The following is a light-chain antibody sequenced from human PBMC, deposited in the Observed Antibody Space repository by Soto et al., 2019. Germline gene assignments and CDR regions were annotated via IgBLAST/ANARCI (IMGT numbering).Light chain of an antibody. V-gene: IGLV1-40*01. CDR1: SSNIGAGYD. Sequence: QSVLIQPPSVSGAPGQRVTISCTGSSSNIGAGYDVHWYQHLPGTAPKLLIYGNNNRPSGVPDRFSGSKSGTSASLAITGLQAEDEADYYCQSKDSSLNVHYVFGTGTKLTVL. CDR2: GNN. CDR3: QSKDSSLNVHYV. J-gene: IGLJ1*01.